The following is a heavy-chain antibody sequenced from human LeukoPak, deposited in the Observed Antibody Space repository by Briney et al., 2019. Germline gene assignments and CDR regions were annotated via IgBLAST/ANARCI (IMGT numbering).Heavy chain of an antibody. J-gene: IGHJ4*02. D-gene: IGHD1-26*01. V-gene: IGHV3-66*01. CDR2: IYSGGDT. CDR1: GFTFSSYA. CDR3: ARRSGEGYFDC. Sequence: GGSLRLSCAASGFTFSSYAMSWVRQAPGKGLEWVSVIYSGGDTYYADSVKGRFTISRDNSKNTLYLQVNSLRTEDTAVYYCARRSGEGYFDCWGQGTLVTVSS.